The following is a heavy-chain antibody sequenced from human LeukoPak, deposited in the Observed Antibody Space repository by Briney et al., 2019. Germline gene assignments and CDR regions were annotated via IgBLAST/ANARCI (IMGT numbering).Heavy chain of an antibody. D-gene: IGHD5-18*01. J-gene: IGHJ4*02. CDR3: ARDRSYGSFDY. CDR1: GFTFSDHY. V-gene: IGHV3-11*04. CDR2: ISSSGSTI. Sequence: GGSLRLSCVASGFTFSDHYMDWVRQAPGKGLEWVSYISSSGSTIYYADSVKGRFTISRDNAKNSLYLQMSSLRAEDTAVYYCARDRSYGSFDYWGQGTLVTVSS.